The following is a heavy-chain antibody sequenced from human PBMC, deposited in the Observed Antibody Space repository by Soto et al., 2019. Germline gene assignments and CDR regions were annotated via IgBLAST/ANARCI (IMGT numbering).Heavy chain of an antibody. D-gene: IGHD3-10*01. V-gene: IGHV5-51*01. CDR3: AGGGVRGVITRTRDYYGMDV. CDR2: IYPGDSET. Sequence: GESLKISCKGSGYSFTSYWIGWGRQMPGKGLEWMGIIYPGDSETRYSPSFQGQVTISADKSIGTAYLQWSSLKASDTAMYYCAGGGVRGVITRTRDYYGMDVWGQGTTVTVSS. J-gene: IGHJ6*02. CDR1: GYSFTSYW.